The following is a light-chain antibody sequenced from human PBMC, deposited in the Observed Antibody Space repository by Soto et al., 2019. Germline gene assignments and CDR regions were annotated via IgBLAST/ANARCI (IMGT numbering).Light chain of an antibody. Sequence: EIVMTQSPVTLSVSPGERATLSCRASHDVSSKFAWYQQKPGQAPSLLINAASTRATGLPARFSGSGSGTEFTLTISSLQSEDFAIYYCQHYANWPLTFGGGTKVEIK. CDR2: AAS. CDR3: QHYANWPLT. J-gene: IGKJ4*01. CDR1: HDVSSK. V-gene: IGKV3-15*01.